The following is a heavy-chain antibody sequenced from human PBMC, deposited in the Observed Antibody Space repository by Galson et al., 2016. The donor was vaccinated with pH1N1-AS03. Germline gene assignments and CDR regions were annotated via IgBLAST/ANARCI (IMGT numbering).Heavy chain of an antibody. D-gene: IGHD3/OR15-3a*01. CDR1: GFTFSSYA. Sequence: SLRLSCAASGFTFSSYAMHWVRQAPGKGLEWVAVISYDGSDKYYVDSVKGRFTISRDNSKNTLYPQMNSLRAEDTAVYYCARDHDFWTGYSGGYYYYIDVWGKGTTVTVSS. J-gene: IGHJ6*03. V-gene: IGHV3-30*01. CDR2: ISYDGSDK. CDR3: ARDHDFWTGYSGGYYYYIDV.